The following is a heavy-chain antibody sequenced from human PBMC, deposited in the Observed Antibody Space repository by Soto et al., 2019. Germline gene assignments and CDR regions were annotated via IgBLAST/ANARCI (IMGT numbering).Heavy chain of an antibody. CDR2: ISYDGKQT. V-gene: IGHV3-30*03. CDR1: GVTFKDYG. D-gene: IGHD3-16*01. Sequence: QVQLVESGGGVAQPGRSLRLSCGAPGVTFKDYGMHWVRQAPGKGLEWVAVISYDGKQTYYADSVKGRFTISKDKSKRTLLLQMNSLRVDDTAVYYRARDGWGSNWYFDLWGRGTLVTVSS. J-gene: IGHJ2*01. CDR3: ARDGWGSNWYFDL.